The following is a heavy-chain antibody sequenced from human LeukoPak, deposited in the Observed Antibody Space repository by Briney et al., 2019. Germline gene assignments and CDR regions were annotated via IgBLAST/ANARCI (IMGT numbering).Heavy chain of an antibody. J-gene: IGHJ5*02. Sequence: PGGSLRLSCAASGFTFSSYSMNWVRQAPGKELEWVSSISNSSSYIYYADSVKGRFTISRDNDKNSLYLQMNSLRAEDTAVYYCARDAATGITGTHWFDPWGQGTLVTVSS. CDR2: ISNSSSYI. V-gene: IGHV3-21*01. D-gene: IGHD1-7*01. CDR3: ARDAATGITGTHWFDP. CDR1: GFTFSSYS.